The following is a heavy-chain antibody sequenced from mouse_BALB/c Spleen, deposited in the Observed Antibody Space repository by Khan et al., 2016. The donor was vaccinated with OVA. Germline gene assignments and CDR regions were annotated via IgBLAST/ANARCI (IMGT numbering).Heavy chain of an antibody. J-gene: IGHJ4*01. D-gene: IGHD2-3*01. CDR2: ISYSGST. CDR1: GYSITSDYA. Sequence: EVKLLESGPGLVKPSQSLSLTCTVTGYSITSDYAWNWIRQFPGNKLEWMGYISYSGSTNYNPALKSRISITRDTSKNQFFLQLNSVTTEDPATDYCARDGSRYNYAMDYWGQGTSVTVSS. V-gene: IGHV3-2*02. CDR3: ARDGSRYNYAMDY.